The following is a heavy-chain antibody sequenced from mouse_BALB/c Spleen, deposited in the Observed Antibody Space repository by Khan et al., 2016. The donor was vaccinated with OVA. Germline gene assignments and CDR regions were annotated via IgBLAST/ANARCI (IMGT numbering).Heavy chain of an antibody. D-gene: IGHD2-12*01. CDR3: ARSLYYSYGYALDC. CDR2: ISSTGST. J-gene: IGHJ4*01. Sequence: EVELVESGPGLVKPSQSLSLTCTVTGYSITSDYAWNWIRPFPGNKLEWMGYISSTGSTSYNPSLKSRISITREISKNQFFLQLKSVTTEDTATYYCARSLYYSYGYALDCWGRGTSVTVSS. CDR1: GYSITSDYA. V-gene: IGHV3-2*02.